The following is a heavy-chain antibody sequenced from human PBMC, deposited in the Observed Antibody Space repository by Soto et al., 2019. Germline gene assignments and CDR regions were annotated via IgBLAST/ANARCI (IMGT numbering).Heavy chain of an antibody. CDR2: IIPIFGTA. D-gene: IGHD6-6*01. Sequence: SVKVSCKASGGTFSSYAISWVRQAPGQGLEWMGGIIPIFGTANYAQKFQGRVTITADKSTSTAYMELSSLRSEDTAVYYCARGIAARPLFDYWGQGTLVTVSS. CDR1: GGTFSSYA. V-gene: IGHV1-69*06. J-gene: IGHJ4*02. CDR3: ARGIAARPLFDY.